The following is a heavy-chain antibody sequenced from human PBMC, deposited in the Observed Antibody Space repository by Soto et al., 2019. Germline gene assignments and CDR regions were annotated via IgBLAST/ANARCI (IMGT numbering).Heavy chain of an antibody. J-gene: IGHJ4*02. CDR3: ARGSGIVALPGELEDVNYDY. Sequence: QVQLQQWGAGLVKPSETLSLSCAVYGQSFSGHSWAWIRQPPGKGLEWIGEINESGSTYYNPSLKRRVTSSTDTSKKQCSLKLRSVSAADTAAYCCARGSGIVALPGELEDVNYDYWGQGTLVNVSS. D-gene: IGHD1-1*01. V-gene: IGHV4-34*01. CDR2: INESGST. CDR1: GQSFSGHS.